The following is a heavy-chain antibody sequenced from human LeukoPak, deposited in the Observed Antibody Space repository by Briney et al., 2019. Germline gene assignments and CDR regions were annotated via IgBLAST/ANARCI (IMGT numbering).Heavy chain of an antibody. J-gene: IGHJ3*02. CDR2: IKQDGSEK. V-gene: IGHV3-7*01. CDR3: ARYPYSSSWKDDPLNDAFDI. D-gene: IGHD6-13*01. CDR1: GFTFSSYA. Sequence: GGSLRLSCAASGFTFSSYAMSWVRQAPGKGLEWVANIKQDGSEKYYVDSVKGRFTISRDNAKNSLYLQMNSLRAEDTAVYYCARYPYSSSWKDDPLNDAFDIWGQGTMVTVSS.